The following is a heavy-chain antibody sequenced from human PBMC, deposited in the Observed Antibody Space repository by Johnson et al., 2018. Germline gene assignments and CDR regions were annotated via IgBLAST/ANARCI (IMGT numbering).Heavy chain of an antibody. CDR1: GFTFDDYA. J-gene: IGHJ3*02. CDR3: AKGRDSSSWLPLDAFDI. Sequence: VQSGRSLRLSCAASGFTFDDYAMHWVRQAPGKGLEWVSGISWNSGSIGYADSVKGRFTISRDNSKNTLYLQMNSLRAEDTAVYYCAKGRDSSSWLPLDAFDIWGQGKMVTGSS. CDR2: ISWNSGSI. D-gene: IGHD6-13*01. V-gene: IGHV3-9*01.